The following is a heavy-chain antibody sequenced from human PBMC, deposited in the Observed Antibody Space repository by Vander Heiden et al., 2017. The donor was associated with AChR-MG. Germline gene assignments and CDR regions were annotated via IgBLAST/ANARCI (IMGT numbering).Heavy chain of an antibody. Sequence: QVPLVQSGAEVKKPGASVKVSCKASGYTFTRYYMPWVRQAPGQGLEWMGIINPSGGSTSYAQKFQGRVTMTRDTSTSTVYMELSSLRSEDTAVYYCARGDSSSSFYYYYYYYMDVWGKGTTVTVSS. D-gene: IGHD6-6*01. CDR3: ARGDSSSSFYYYYYYYMDV. V-gene: IGHV1-46*01. J-gene: IGHJ6*03. CDR2: INPSGGST. CDR1: GYTFTRYY.